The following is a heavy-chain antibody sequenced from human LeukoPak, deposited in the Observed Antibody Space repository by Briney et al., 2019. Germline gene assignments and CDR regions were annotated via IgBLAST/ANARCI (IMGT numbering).Heavy chain of an antibody. J-gene: IGHJ4*02. Sequence: GGSLRLSCAASGFTFSDYYMSWIRQAPGKGLEWVSYISSSGSTIYYADSAKGRFTISRDNAKNSLYLQMNSLRAEDTAVYYCARDYYDYVWGSYRYTYYFDYWGQGTLVTVSS. CDR1: GFTFSDYY. CDR2: ISSSGSTI. V-gene: IGHV3-11*01. D-gene: IGHD3-16*02. CDR3: ARDYYDYVWGSYRYTYYFDY.